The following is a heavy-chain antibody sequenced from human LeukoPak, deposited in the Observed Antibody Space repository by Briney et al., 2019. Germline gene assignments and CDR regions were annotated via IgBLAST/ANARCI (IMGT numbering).Heavy chain of an antibody. CDR2: IYTSGST. D-gene: IGHD6-13*01. CDR1: GGSISSYY. Sequence: SETLSLTCTVSGGSISSYYWSWIRQPAGRGLEWIGHIYTSGSTNYNPSLKSRVTMSVDTSKNQFSLKLSSVTAADTAVYYCARGPLAAAGTLTYYYYGMDVWGQGTTVTVSS. J-gene: IGHJ6*02. V-gene: IGHV4-4*07. CDR3: ARGPLAAAGTLTYYYYGMDV.